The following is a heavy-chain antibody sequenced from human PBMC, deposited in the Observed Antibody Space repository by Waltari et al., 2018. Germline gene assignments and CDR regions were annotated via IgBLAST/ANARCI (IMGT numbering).Heavy chain of an antibody. CDR3: ARVCCSGSYHGN. CDR1: GYIFTNYY. V-gene: IGHV1-46*01. Sequence: QVQLVQSGAEVKKPGASVKVSCKTSGYIFTNYYIQWVRQAPGQGLEWMAMINPAGGRKQYELKFQGRVTVTSDTSTSTVYMDLTSLTSDDTAVYYCARVCCSGSYHGNWGQGTLVTVS. J-gene: IGHJ4*02. D-gene: IGHD3-10*02. CDR2: INPAGGRK.